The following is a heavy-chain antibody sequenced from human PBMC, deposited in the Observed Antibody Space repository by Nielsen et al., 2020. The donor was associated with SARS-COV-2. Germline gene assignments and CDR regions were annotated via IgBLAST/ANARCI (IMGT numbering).Heavy chain of an antibody. J-gene: IGHJ4*02. CDR2: ISYDGSNK. CDR3: AKELGRYSYGFDY. D-gene: IGHD5-18*01. V-gene: IGHV3-30*18. CDR1: GFTFSSYG. Sequence: GESLMISCAASGFTFSSYGMHWVRQAPGKGLEWVAVISYDGSNKYYADSVKGRFTISRDNSKNTLYLQMNSLRAEDTAVYYCAKELGRYSYGFDYWGQGTLVTVSS.